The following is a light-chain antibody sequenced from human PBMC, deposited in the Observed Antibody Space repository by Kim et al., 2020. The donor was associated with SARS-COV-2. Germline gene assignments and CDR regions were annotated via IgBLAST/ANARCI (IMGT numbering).Light chain of an antibody. V-gene: IGKV1D-16*02. CDR3: QKDNSYPYT. Sequence: ESVGSRSTITWPGRKGNSSWVGWYQQKPEEAPKSLIYAASRFKNRVPKRISRSGSGKGFTLTISSQQAEDVVNYFQQKDNSYPYTFGQGTKLEI. J-gene: IGKJ2*01. CDR2: AAS. CDR1: KGNSSW.